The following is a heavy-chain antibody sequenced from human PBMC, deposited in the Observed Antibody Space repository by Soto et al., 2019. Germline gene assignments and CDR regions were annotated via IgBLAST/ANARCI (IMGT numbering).Heavy chain of an antibody. CDR1: GFTFRTSG. CDR2: ISYDGGNK. J-gene: IGHJ4*02. D-gene: IGHD6-19*01. Sequence: PGESLRLSYAASGFTFRTSGIHLVRQAPGKGLEWVAVISYDGGNKYYVDSVKGRFTISRDNSKNTLYLQMNSLRAEDTAVYYCATDFIGWYGSSEYGFWGQGP. V-gene: IGHV3-30*03. CDR3: ATDFIGWYGSSEYGF.